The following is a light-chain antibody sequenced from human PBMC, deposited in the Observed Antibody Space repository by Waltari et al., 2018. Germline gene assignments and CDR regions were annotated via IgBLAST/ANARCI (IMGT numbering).Light chain of an antibody. Sequence: EVVLTQSPGTVSLSPGERVTLSCRASATFFSSNLAWYQQSPGRAPRLLIYVASKRATDTPNRFSGGGSGTDFTLTISRLEPEDFAVYYCQQYGSSPLTFGGGTKVEIK. CDR2: VAS. J-gene: IGKJ4*01. V-gene: IGKV3-20*01. CDR3: QQYGSSPLT. CDR1: ATFFSSN.